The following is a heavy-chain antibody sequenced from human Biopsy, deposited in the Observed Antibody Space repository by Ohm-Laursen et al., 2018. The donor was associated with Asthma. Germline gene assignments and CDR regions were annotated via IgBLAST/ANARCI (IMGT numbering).Heavy chain of an antibody. Sequence: SLRFSCSASGFTFSKAWMSWLRQAPGKGLEWVANIKHDGTEKNHVDSLKGRFTISRDNAKNSLYLQMNSLRAEDTAVYYCARTFHFWSPYHAEHYQLWGQGTLVTVPS. CDR2: IKHDGTEK. CDR1: GFTFSKAW. V-gene: IGHV3-7*01. CDR3: ARTFHFWSPYHAEHYQL. J-gene: IGHJ1*01. D-gene: IGHD3-3*02.